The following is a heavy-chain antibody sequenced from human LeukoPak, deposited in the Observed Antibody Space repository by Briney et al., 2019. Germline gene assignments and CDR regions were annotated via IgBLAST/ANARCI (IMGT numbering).Heavy chain of an antibody. Sequence: GGSLRLSCVASGFTFSTYGMSWVRQAPGKGLEWVSAISGSGGSTYYADSVKGRFTISRDNSKSTLYLQMNSLRAEDTAVYYCAKDGGEYYDILTGYYPRLYYMDVWGKGTTVTISS. CDR1: GFTFSTYG. D-gene: IGHD3-9*01. J-gene: IGHJ6*03. CDR3: AKDGGEYYDILTGYYPRLYYMDV. CDR2: ISGSGGST. V-gene: IGHV3-23*01.